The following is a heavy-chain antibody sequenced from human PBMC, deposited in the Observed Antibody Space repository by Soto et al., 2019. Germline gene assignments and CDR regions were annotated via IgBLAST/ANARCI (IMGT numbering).Heavy chain of an antibody. Sequence: GASVKVSCKASGYTFTGYYMHWVRQAPGQGLEWMGWINPNSGGTNYAQKFQGWVTMTTDTSTNTVYMELRSLTPDDTAVYFCARDFAYFDSWGQGTLVTVSS. CDR3: ARDFAYFDS. J-gene: IGHJ4*02. CDR2: INPNSGGT. CDR1: GYTFTGYY. V-gene: IGHV1-2*04. D-gene: IGHD3-3*01.